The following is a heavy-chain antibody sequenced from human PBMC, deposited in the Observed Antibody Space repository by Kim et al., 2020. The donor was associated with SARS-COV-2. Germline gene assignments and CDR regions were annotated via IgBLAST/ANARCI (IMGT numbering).Heavy chain of an antibody. J-gene: IGHJ4*02. Sequence: GGSLRLSCAASGFTFSSYGMHWVRQAPGKGLEWVAVISYDGSNKYYADSVKGRFTISRDNSKNTLYLQMNSLRAEDTAVYYCAKIDIVVVVAATPPDYWGQGTLVTVSS. V-gene: IGHV3-30*18. D-gene: IGHD2-15*01. CDR1: GFTFSSYG. CDR2: ISYDGSNK. CDR3: AKIDIVVVVAATPPDY.